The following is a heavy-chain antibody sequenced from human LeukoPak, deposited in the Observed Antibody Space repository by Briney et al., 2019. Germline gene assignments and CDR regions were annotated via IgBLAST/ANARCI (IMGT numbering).Heavy chain of an antibody. CDR1: GFTFSSYG. D-gene: IGHD5-18*01. J-gene: IGHJ3*02. CDR2: IWYDGSNK. CDR3: ARGSDPYSYGQDDAFDI. Sequence: GRSLRLSCAASGFTFSSYGMHWVRQAPGKGLEWVAVIWYDGSNKYYADSVKGRFTISRDNSKNALYLQMNSLRAEDTAVYYCARGSDPYSYGQDDAFDIWGQGTMVTVSS. V-gene: IGHV3-33*01.